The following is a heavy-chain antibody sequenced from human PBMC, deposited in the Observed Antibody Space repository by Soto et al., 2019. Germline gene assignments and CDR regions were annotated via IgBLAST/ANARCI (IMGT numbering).Heavy chain of an antibody. CDR1: GFTFSSYS. CDR2: ISSSSSDI. D-gene: IGHD6-6*01. CDR3: ARVGVQLGPGFDY. J-gene: IGHJ4*02. Sequence: EVQLVESGGGLVKPGGSLRLSCAASGFTFSSYSMNWVRQAPGKGLEWVSSISSSSSDIYYADSVKGRFTISRDNAKNSLYLQMNSLRAEDAAVYYCARVGVQLGPGFDYWGQGTLVTVSS. V-gene: IGHV3-21*01.